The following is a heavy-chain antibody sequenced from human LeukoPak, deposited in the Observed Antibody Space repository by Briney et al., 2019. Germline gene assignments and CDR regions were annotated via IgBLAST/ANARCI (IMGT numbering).Heavy chain of an antibody. Sequence: GGSLRLSCAASGFTFTTYWMSWVRQAPGKGLEWVANMKPDGSEIFYADSVKGRFTISRDNAKNSLYLQMNSLRAEDTALYYCARDRCGYDSSGINWFDPWGQGTLVTVSS. CDR3: ARDRCGYDSSGINWFDP. V-gene: IGHV3-7*03. J-gene: IGHJ5*02. CDR2: MKPDGSEI. CDR1: GFTFTTYW. D-gene: IGHD3-22*01.